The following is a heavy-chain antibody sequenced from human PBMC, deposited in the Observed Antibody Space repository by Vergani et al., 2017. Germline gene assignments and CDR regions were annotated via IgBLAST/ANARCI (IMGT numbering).Heavy chain of an antibody. J-gene: IGHJ3*02. CDR3: ATLTTLVTLDALDI. CDR1: GYTFTDYY. D-gene: IGHD4-23*01. Sequence: EVQLVQSGAEVKKPGATVNISCKFSGYTFTDYYMHWVQQAPGKGLEWMGPVDPEDGERIYAEKFQGRVTITADTSTDTAYMELSSLRSEDTAVYYCATLTTLVTLDALDIWGQGTMVTVSS. CDR2: VDPEDGER. V-gene: IGHV1-69-2*01.